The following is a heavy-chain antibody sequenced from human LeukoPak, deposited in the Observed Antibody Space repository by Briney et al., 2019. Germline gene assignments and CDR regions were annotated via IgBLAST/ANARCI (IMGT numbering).Heavy chain of an antibody. Sequence: GESLKISCKGLGYSSSYYWIGWVRQMPGKGLEWMGFIYLGDSDTRYSPSFQGQITRSTDNSIPTADLNWGSLQASDPAIHYCASHYPRDSGWPFDSWCQGTLVTVPS. V-gene: IGHV5-51*01. J-gene: IGHJ4*02. D-gene: IGHD6-19*01. CDR3: ASHYPRDSGWPFDS. CDR2: IYLGDSDT. CDR1: GYSSSYYW.